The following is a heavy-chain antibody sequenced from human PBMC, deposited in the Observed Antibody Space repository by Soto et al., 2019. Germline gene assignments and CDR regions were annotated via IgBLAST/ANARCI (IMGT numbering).Heavy chain of an antibody. J-gene: IGHJ4*02. Sequence: EVQLLESGGGFVQPGGSLSRSCAASGFTFSSYALCWVRQAPGKGLEWVSAISGSGGSTYSSDSVKGRFTISRDNSKNRLYLQMKSLRADDTAVYSCDKDRGAAMVRYYFHSWGQGTLVTVSS. V-gene: IGHV3-23*01. D-gene: IGHD3-10*01. CDR3: DKDRGAAMVRYYFHS. CDR2: ISGSGGST. CDR1: GFTFSSYA.